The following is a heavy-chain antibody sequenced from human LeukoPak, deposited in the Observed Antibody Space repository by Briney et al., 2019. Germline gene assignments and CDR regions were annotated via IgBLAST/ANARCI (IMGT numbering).Heavy chain of an antibody. CDR3: ARDCSSTSCYYY. CDR2: IWYEGSNK. D-gene: IGHD2-2*01. Sequence: GGSLRLSCAASGFTFSSYGMHRVRQAPGEGLEWVAVIWYEGSNKYYADSVKGRFTISRDNSKNTLYLQMNSLRAEDTAVYYCARDCSSTSCYYYWGQGTLVTVSS. V-gene: IGHV3-33*01. CDR1: GFTFSSYG. J-gene: IGHJ4*02.